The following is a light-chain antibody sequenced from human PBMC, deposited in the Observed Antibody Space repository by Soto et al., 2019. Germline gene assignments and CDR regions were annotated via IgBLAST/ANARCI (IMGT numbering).Light chain of an antibody. Sequence: QSALTQPASVSGSPGQSITISCTGTSSDVGGYNYVSWYQQHPGKAPKLMIYDVSNRPSGVSNRFSGSKSGNTASLTFSWLQSEDEADYYCSSYTSSSTQAFGTGTKVTV. CDR1: SSDVGGYNY. J-gene: IGLJ1*01. CDR2: DVS. V-gene: IGLV2-14*01. CDR3: SSYTSSSTQA.